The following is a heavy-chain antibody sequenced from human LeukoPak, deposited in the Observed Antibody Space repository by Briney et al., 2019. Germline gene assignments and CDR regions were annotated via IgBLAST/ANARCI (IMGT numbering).Heavy chain of an antibody. Sequence: SETLSLTCAVSGYSISSGYYWCWTRQPPGKGLEWIGSIYHSGSTYYNPSLKSRVTISVDTSKNQFSLKLSSVTAADTAVYYCAISAPSAPIYYYYMDVWGKGTTVTVSS. V-gene: IGHV4-38-2*01. D-gene: IGHD6-6*01. CDR3: AISAPSAPIYYYYMDV. CDR1: GYSISSGYY. J-gene: IGHJ6*03. CDR2: IYHSGST.